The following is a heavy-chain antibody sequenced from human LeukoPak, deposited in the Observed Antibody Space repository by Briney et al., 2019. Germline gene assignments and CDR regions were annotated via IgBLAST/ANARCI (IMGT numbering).Heavy chain of an antibody. Sequence: SETLSLTCAVYGGSFSGYYWSWIRQPPGKGLEWIGEINHSGSTNYNPSLKSRVTISVDTSKNQFSLKLSSVTAADTAVYYCARGLAGTMGYYMDVWGKGTTVTVSS. V-gene: IGHV4-34*01. CDR1: GGSFSGYY. CDR2: INHSGST. J-gene: IGHJ6*03. D-gene: IGHD1-7*01. CDR3: ARGLAGTMGYYMDV.